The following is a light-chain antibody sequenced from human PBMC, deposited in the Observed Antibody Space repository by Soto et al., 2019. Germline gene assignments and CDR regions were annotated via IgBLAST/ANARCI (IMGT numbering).Light chain of an antibody. J-gene: IGKJ3*01. Sequence: ELVLTQSPGTLSLSPGERATLSCRASQSVRNNYLAWYQQRPGQAPRLLIYGASQRATGIPDRFSGSGSGTDFTLTISRLEPEDFAVYYCQHCRYSPQFTSGPGTKVDIK. V-gene: IGKV3-20*01. CDR3: QHCRYSPQFT. CDR1: QSVRNNY. CDR2: GAS.